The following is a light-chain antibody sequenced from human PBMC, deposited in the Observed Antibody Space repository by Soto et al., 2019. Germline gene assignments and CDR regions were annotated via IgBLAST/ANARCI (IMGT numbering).Light chain of an antibody. Sequence: DLQMTQSPSSLSASVGDRVTITCRASQSISSYLNWYQQKPGQAPKLLIYAASSLQGGVPSRFSGSRSGTDFTLTISSLQPEDFATYDCQQSYSTLWTFGQGTKVEIK. CDR2: AAS. V-gene: IGKV1-39*01. J-gene: IGKJ1*01. CDR3: QQSYSTLWT. CDR1: QSISSY.